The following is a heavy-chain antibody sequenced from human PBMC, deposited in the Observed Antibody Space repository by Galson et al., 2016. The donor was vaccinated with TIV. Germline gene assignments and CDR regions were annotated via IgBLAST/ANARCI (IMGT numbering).Heavy chain of an antibody. V-gene: IGHV4-34*01. CDR3: ARHSTSGFPTIEVAARRRPFDV. CDR2: INRGERT. D-gene: IGHD6-19*01. Sequence: SETLSLTCAVYGGSFRGYYWSWIRQPPGKGLEWIGEINRGERTNYNPSLEGRVALSLDTSKNQLSLRLMSVTAADTAVYFCARHSTSGFPTIEVAARRRPFDVWGQGTLVTVSS. J-gene: IGHJ3*01. CDR1: GGSFRGYY.